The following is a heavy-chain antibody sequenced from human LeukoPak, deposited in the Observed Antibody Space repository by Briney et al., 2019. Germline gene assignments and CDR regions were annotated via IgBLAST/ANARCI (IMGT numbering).Heavy chain of an antibody. CDR1: GFTFSSYG. V-gene: IGHV3-33*01. CDR3: ARGENPDYYYYGMDV. J-gene: IGHJ6*02. CDR2: IWYDGGNK. Sequence: PGGSLRLSCAASGFTFSSYGMHWVRQAPGKGLEWVAVIWYDGGNKYYADSVKGRFTISRDNSKNTLYLQMNSLRAEDTAVYYCARGENPDYYYYGMDVWGQGTTVTVSS.